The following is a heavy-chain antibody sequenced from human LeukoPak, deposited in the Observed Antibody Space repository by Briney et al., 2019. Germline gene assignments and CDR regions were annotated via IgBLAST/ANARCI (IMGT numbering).Heavy chain of an antibody. Sequence: PSETLSLTCAVYGGSFSGYYWSWIRQPPGKGLEWIGEINHSGSTNYNPSLKSRVTISVDTSKNQFSLKLSSVTAADTAVYYCARWAGILEYWGQGTLVTVSS. D-gene: IGHD6-19*01. J-gene: IGHJ4*02. CDR3: ARWAGILEY. CDR2: INHSGST. CDR1: GGSFSGYY. V-gene: IGHV4-34*01.